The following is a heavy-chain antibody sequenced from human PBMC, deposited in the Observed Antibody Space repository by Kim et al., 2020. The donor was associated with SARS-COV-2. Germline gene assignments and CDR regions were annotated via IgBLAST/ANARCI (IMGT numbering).Heavy chain of an antibody. Sequence: GGSLRLSCAASGFTFSSYWMNWVRQAPGKGLEWVANIKQDGSERYYVDSVKGRFTISRDNAKNSLYLQMNSLRAEDTAVYYWVGGTPSYWGQGTRVTVSS. J-gene: IGHJ4*02. CDR2: IKQDGSER. CDR1: GFTFSSYW. V-gene: IGHV3-7*01. CDR3: VGGTPSY.